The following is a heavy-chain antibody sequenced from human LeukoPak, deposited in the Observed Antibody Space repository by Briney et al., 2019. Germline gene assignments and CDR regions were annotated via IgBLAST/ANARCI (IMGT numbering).Heavy chain of an antibody. CDR1: GDRVSRNYAA. J-gene: IGHJ5*02. V-gene: IGHV6-1*01. D-gene: IGHD6-13*01. CDR3: ARVDRAISTTGTLGA. CDR2: TYYRSKWYN. Sequence: SQTLSLTCALSGDRVSRNYAAWNGLRQSPSRGLEWRGSTYYRSKWYNDYAVSVKSRITINPDTSKNKFSLQLNSVTPEHTAVYYCARVDRAISTTGTLGAWGQGTLVTVSS.